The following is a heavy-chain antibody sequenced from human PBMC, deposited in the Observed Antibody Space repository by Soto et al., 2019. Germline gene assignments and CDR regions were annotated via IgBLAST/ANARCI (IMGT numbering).Heavy chain of an antibody. J-gene: IGHJ6*02. CDR3: ARERITTRYGMDV. D-gene: IGHD1-26*01. V-gene: IGHV4-31*03. Sequence: SETLSLTCTVSGGAIRSGGYYWSWIRQHPGKVLEWIVYIYYSGSTYYNQSLKSRVTISLDTSNNQFSVKLRCVTSSDTAVYYCARERITTRYGMDVWGQRTTVTVS. CDR2: IYYSGST. CDR1: GGAIRSGGYY.